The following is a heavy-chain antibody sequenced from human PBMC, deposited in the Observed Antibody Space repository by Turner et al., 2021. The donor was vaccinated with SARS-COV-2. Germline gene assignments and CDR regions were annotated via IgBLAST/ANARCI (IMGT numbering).Heavy chain of an antibody. J-gene: IGHJ4*02. CDR1: GYTFTGYY. D-gene: IGHD6-13*01. Sequence: QVQLVQYGDEVKKPGASVKVSCKASGYTFTGYYMHWVRQAPGQGLEWMGWINPNSGGTIYAQKFQCRVAMTRDTSISTAYMELSRLRSDDMSLYFCARDLFDLGSRWTQWGQGTLVTVSS. CDR2: INPNSGGT. V-gene: IGHV1-2*02. CDR3: ARDLFDLGSRWTQ.